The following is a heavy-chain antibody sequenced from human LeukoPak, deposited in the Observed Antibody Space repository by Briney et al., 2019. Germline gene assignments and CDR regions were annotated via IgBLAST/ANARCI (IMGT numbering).Heavy chain of an antibody. CDR2: ISSSSTI. J-gene: IGHJ5*02. Sequence: GGSLRLSCAASGFTFSSYCMNWVRQAPGKGLEWVSYISSSSTIHYADSVRGRFTISRDNAKNSLYLQMNSLRAEDTAVYYCARDHPGNWFDPWGQGTLVTVSS. V-gene: IGHV3-48*01. CDR1: GFTFSSYC. CDR3: ARDHPGNWFDP.